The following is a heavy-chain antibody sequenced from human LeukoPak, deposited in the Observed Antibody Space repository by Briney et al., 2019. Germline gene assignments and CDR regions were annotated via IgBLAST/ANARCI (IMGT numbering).Heavy chain of an antibody. CDR2: ISAYNGNT. D-gene: IGHD3-16*01. Sequence: GASVKVSCKASGYTFTSYGISWVRQAPGQGLEWMGWISAYNGNTNYAQKFQGRVTMTRDTSISTAYMELSRLRSDDTAVYYCARLEAGNPFTSFDYWGQGTLVTVSS. J-gene: IGHJ4*02. CDR3: ARLEAGNPFTSFDY. CDR1: GYTFTSYG. V-gene: IGHV1-18*04.